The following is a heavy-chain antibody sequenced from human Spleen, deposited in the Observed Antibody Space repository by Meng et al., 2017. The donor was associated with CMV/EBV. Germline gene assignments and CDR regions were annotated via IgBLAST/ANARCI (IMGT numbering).Heavy chain of an antibody. Sequence: CAVSGGSISSGGYSWSWIRQPPGKGLEWIGYIYHSGSTYYNPSLKSRVTISADRSKNQFSLKLSSVTAADTAVYYCARVAATRWFDPWGQGTLVTVSS. V-gene: IGHV4-30-2*01. CDR2: IYHSGST. J-gene: IGHJ5*02. CDR3: ARVAATRWFDP. CDR1: GGSISSGGYS. D-gene: IGHD2-15*01.